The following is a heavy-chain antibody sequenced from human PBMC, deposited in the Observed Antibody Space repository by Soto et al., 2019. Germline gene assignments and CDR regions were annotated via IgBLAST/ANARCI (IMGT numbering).Heavy chain of an antibody. CDR3: ARGADYYGSGSFDY. D-gene: IGHD3-10*01. J-gene: IGHJ4*02. V-gene: IGHV3-48*03. CDR1: GFTFSSYE. Sequence: GALRLSCAASGFTFSSYEMNWVRQAPGKGLEWVSYISSSGSTIYYADSVKGRFTISRDNAKNSLYLQMNSLRAEDTAVYYCARGADYYGSGSFDYWGQGTLVTVSS. CDR2: ISSSGSTI.